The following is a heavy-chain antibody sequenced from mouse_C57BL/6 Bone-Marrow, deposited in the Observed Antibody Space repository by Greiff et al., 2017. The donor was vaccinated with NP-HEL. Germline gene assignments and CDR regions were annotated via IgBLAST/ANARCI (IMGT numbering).Heavy chain of an antibody. CDR2: IWNGGSP. CDR1: GFSFTSYR. CDR3: AQLCPRYAMDY. Sequence: QFGPGLVQPFQSLSIPCTVFGFSFTSYRVHWVRQSPGKGPEWLGVIWNGGSPNYNAAFITRMSISKDNSKSQGFLKMNRLQEDDTAIYYCAQLCPRYAMDYGGQGTSVTVSS. J-gene: IGHJ4*01. V-gene: IGHV2-2*01. D-gene: IGHD4-1*02.